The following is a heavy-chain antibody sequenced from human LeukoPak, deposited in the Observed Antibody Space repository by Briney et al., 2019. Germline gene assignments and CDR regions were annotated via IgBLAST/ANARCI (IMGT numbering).Heavy chain of an antibody. CDR3: AKSSGVAGTGGSYYFDY. J-gene: IGHJ4*02. V-gene: IGHV3-9*01. Sequence: PGGSLRLSCAASGFTFDDYAMHWVRHVPGKGLEWVSGISWNSGNIAYTDSVKGRFTISRDNAKNSLYLQMSSLRAEDTALYYCAKSSGVAGTGGSYYFDYWGQGTLVTVSS. CDR1: GFTFDDYA. D-gene: IGHD6-19*01. CDR2: ISWNSGNI.